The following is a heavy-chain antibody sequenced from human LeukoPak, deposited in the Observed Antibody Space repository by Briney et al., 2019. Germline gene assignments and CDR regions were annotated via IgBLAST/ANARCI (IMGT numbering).Heavy chain of an antibody. Sequence: GRSLRLSCAASGFTFSSYGMHWVRQAPGKGLEWVAVISYDGSNKYYADSVKGRFTISRDNSKNTLYLQMNSLRAEDTAVYYCVNLGNYWGQGTLVTVSS. CDR1: GFTFSSYG. CDR3: VNLGNY. CDR2: ISYDGSNK. D-gene: IGHD3-16*01. V-gene: IGHV3-30*18. J-gene: IGHJ4*02.